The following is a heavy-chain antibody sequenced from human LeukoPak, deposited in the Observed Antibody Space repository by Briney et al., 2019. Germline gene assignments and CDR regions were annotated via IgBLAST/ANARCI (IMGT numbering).Heavy chain of an antibody. D-gene: IGHD3-3*01. Sequence: ASVKVSCKASGYTFTSYAMHWVRQAPGQRPEWMGWINAGNGNTKYSQKFQGRGTITRDTSASTAYMELSSLRSEDTAVYYCVRDTDFWSGYRLADWGQGTLVTVSS. CDR1: GYTFTSYA. V-gene: IGHV1-3*01. CDR2: INAGNGNT. J-gene: IGHJ4*02. CDR3: VRDTDFWSGYRLAD.